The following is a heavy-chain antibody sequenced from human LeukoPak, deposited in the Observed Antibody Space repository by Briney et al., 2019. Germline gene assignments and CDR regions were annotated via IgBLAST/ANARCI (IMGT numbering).Heavy chain of an antibody. CDR1: GGSISSY. CDR3: ARDNYYGSGSYLDP. CDR2: ISYSGST. V-gene: IGHV4-59*01. Sequence: SETLSLTCTVSGGSISSYWSWIRQPPGKGLVWIGYISYSGSTNYNPSLKSRVTISVDTSKTQFSLKLSSVTAADTAVYYCARDNYYGSGSYLDPWGQGTLVTVSS. D-gene: IGHD3-10*01. J-gene: IGHJ5*02.